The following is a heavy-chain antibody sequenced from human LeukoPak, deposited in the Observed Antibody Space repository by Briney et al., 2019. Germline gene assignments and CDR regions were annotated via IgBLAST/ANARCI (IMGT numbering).Heavy chain of an antibody. CDR1: GFTFSSYA. Sequence: PGGSLRLSCAASGFTFSSYAMHWVRQAPGKGLEWVAVISYDGSNKYYADSVKGRFTISRDNSKNTLYLQMNSLRAEDTAVYYCARDLRPFWVRGIQGFDPWGQGTLVTVSS. V-gene: IGHV3-30-3*01. J-gene: IGHJ5*02. CDR2: ISYDGSNK. D-gene: IGHD3-10*01. CDR3: ARDLRPFWVRGIQGFDP.